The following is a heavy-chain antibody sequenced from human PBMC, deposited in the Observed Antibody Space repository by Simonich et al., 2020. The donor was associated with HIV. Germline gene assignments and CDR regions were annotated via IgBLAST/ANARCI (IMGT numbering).Heavy chain of an antibody. D-gene: IGHD6-13*01. J-gene: IGHJ1*01. CDR2: INHSGST. CDR3: ARLTAGGLGEYFQH. CDR1: GGSFSGYY. Sequence: QVQLQQWGAGLLKPSETLSLTCAVYGGSFSGYYWSLIRQPPGKGLEWIGEINHSGSTHDNPALKGRVTISVDTSKNQFSLKLSSVTAADTAVYYCARLTAGGLGEYFQHWGQGTLVTVSS. V-gene: IGHV4-34*01.